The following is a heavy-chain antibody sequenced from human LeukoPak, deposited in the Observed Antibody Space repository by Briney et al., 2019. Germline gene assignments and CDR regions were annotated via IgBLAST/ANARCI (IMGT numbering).Heavy chain of an antibody. D-gene: IGHD6-19*01. J-gene: IGHJ4*02. CDR1: GFTFDDYG. CDR2: IYSGGST. V-gene: IGHV3-53*01. CDR3: ARETQWLVLDY. Sequence: PGGSLRLSCAASGFTFDDYGMSWVRQAPGKGLEWVSVIYSGGSTYYADSVKGRFTISRDNSKNTLYLQMNSLRAEDTAVYYCARETQWLVLDYWGQGTLVTVSS.